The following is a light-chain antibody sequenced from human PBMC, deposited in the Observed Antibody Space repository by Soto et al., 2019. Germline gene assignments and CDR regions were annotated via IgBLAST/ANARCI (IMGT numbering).Light chain of an antibody. V-gene: IGKV1-33*01. Sequence: DIQMTQSPSSLSASVGDRVTITCQASQDISNYLNWYQQKPGKAPKLLIYDASNLETGVPSRFSGSGSGTDFTFTISSLQPKDIATYYCQQYDNHPPTFGGGTKVEIK. CDR2: DAS. CDR1: QDISNY. J-gene: IGKJ4*01. CDR3: QQYDNHPPT.